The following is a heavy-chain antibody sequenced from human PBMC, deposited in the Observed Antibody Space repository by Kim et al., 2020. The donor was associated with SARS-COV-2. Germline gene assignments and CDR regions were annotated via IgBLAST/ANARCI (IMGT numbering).Heavy chain of an antibody. Sequence: GGSLRLSCAASGFTFSSYGMHWVRQAPGKGLEWVAVIWYDGSNKYYADSVKGRFTISRDNSKNTLYLQMNSLRAEDTAVYYCARGGGDGYSFDYWGQGTLVTVSS. CDR3: ARGGGDGYSFDY. J-gene: IGHJ4*02. CDR1: GFTFSSYG. CDR2: IWYDGSNK. D-gene: IGHD4-4*01. V-gene: IGHV3-33*01.